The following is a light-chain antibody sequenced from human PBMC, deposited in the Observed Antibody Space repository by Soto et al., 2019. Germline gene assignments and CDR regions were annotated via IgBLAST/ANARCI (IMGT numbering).Light chain of an antibody. V-gene: IGKV3-11*01. Sequence: EIVLTQSPATLSLSPGERATLSCRASQSVSSYLAWYQQKPGQAPRLLIYDASNRATGIPARFSGSGSGTAFTLTISSLEPEDFAVYYWQQRSNWPGTFGQGNKVEIK. CDR2: DAS. CDR1: QSVSSY. CDR3: QQRSNWPGT. J-gene: IGKJ1*01.